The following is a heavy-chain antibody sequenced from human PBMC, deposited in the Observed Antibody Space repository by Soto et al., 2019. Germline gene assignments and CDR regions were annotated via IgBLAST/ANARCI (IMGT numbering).Heavy chain of an antibody. CDR3: APCFGAFDY. D-gene: IGHD3-10*01. Sequence: QVQLVESGGGVVQPGRSLRLSCAASGFTFSSYGMHWVRQAPGKGLEWVAVISYDGSNKYYADAVKGRFTISRDNSKNTLYLQMNSVRAEDTAVYYCAPCFGAFDYWGQGPLVTVSS. CDR2: ISYDGSNK. V-gene: IGHV3-30*03. CDR1: GFTFSSYG. J-gene: IGHJ4*02.